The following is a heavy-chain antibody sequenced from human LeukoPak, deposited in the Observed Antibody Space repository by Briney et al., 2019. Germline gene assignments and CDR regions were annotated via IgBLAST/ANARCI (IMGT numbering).Heavy chain of an antibody. D-gene: IGHD2-21*02. CDR3: ARRLEAPCGGDCYSADAFDI. V-gene: IGHV5-51*01. CDR1: GYSLISYW. Sequence: GESLMSCSQGSGYSLISYWIWLVCEIPGPGMEWMGLVNPGHSDTRYSPSFQGQVTISADKSISTAYLQWSSLKASDTAMYYCARRLEAPCGGDCYSADAFDIWGQGTMVTVSS. J-gene: IGHJ3*02. CDR2: VNPGHSDT.